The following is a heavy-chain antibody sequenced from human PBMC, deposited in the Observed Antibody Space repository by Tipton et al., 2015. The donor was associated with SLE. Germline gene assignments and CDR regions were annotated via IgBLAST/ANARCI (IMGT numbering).Heavy chain of an antibody. CDR1: GGSVTDPTYF. CDR2: IFYSGSA. V-gene: IGHV4-39*07. CDR3: ARDFGRAARHYYYYMDV. D-gene: IGHD6-6*01. Sequence: TLSLTCTVSGGSVTDPTYFWGWVRQPPGRGLEWIASIFYSGSAGYNPSLKSRVTISLDTSKNQFSLKLNSVTAANTAVYYCARDFGRAARHYYYYMDVWGKGTTVTVSS. J-gene: IGHJ6*03.